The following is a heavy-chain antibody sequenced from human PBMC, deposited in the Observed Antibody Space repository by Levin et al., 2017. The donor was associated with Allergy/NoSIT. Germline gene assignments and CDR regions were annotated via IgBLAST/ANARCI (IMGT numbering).Heavy chain of an antibody. V-gene: IGHV3-23*01. D-gene: IGHD6-19*01. CDR3: AKEGKLAGSSWSPGYFDS. CDR1: GFTFTTYA. J-gene: IGHJ4*02. Sequence: GGSLRLSCAASGFTFTTYAMSWVRQAPGKGLEWVSAITNNGGTTFYVESVKGRFTISRDNSKNTLDLQMSSLRAEDTAIYYCAKEGKLAGSSWSPGYFDSWGRGTLVSVSS. CDR2: ITNNGGTT.